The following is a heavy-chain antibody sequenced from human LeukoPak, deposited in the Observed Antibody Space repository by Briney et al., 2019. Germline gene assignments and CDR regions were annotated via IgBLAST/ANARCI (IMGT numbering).Heavy chain of an antibody. Sequence: SETLSLTCTVSGGSISSGSYYWGWIRQPPGKGLEWIGSIYHSGSTYYNPSLKSRVTISVDTSKNQFSLKLSSVTAADTAVYYCARDGNWNDRPYYFDYWGQGTLVTVSS. D-gene: IGHD1-1*01. CDR1: GGSISSGSYY. CDR3: ARDGNWNDRPYYFDY. J-gene: IGHJ4*02. V-gene: IGHV4-39*07. CDR2: IYHSGST.